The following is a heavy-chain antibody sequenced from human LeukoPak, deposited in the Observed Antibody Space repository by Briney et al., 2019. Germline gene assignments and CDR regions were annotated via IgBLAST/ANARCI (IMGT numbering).Heavy chain of an antibody. V-gene: IGHV3-15*01. CDR1: GFTFSNAW. CDR3: TKSLDCSRATCDA. J-gene: IGHJ5*02. CDR2: IRSKANGGTT. Sequence: GGSLRLSCAASGFTFSNAWMSWVRQAPGKGLEWVGRIRSKANGGTTDYAAPVKGRFTISRDDSENTLYLQMSSLNTEDTAVYYCTKSLDCSRATCDAWGLGTLVTVSA. D-gene: IGHD2-15*01.